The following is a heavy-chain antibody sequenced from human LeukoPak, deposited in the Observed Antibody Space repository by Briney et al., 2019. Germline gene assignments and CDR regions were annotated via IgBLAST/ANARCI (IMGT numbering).Heavy chain of an antibody. Sequence: GGSLRLSCAASGFTFSSYGMHWVRQAPGKGLEWVAVISYDGSNKYYADSVKGRFTISRDNSKNTLYLQMNSLRAEDTAVYYCEKGGSYGSGPSFDYWGQGTLVTVSS. CDR2: ISYDGSNK. CDR1: GFTFSSYG. CDR3: EKGGSYGSGPSFDY. J-gene: IGHJ4*02. D-gene: IGHD3-10*01. V-gene: IGHV3-30*18.